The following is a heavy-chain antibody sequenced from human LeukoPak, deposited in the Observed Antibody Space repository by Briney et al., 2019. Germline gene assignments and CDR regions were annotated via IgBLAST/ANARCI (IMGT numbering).Heavy chain of an antibody. D-gene: IGHD3-10*01. J-gene: IGHJ4*02. CDR2: IYHRGSA. Sequence: SETLSLTCTVSGGSISTFYWSWIRQRPGKGLEWIGYIYHRGSATYNPSLKSRVAISLDTSKNQFSLKLSSVTAADTAVYYCARGGTYYTSGSYLGYWGQGTLVTVSS. CDR1: GGSISTFY. CDR3: ARGGTYYTSGSYLGY. V-gene: IGHV4-59*01.